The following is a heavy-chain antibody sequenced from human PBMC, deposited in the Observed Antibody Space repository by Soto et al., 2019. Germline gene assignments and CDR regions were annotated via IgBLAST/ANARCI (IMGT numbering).Heavy chain of an antibody. J-gene: IGHJ6*02. CDR1: GFTFSSYA. D-gene: IGHD2-2*01. V-gene: IGHV3-23*01. Sequence: GGSLRLSCAASGFTFSSYAMSWLRQAPGKGLEWVSGISGSGGSTDYADSGKGRFTISRDNSKNTLYLQMNSLRAEDTAVYYCAKGAKGSCSSANCLYYHGMDVWGQGTTVTV. CDR3: AKGAKGSCSSANCLYYHGMDV. CDR2: ISGSGGST.